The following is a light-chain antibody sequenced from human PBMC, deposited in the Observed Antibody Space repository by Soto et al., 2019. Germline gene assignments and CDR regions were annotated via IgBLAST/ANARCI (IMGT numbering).Light chain of an antibody. CDR1: SSDVGGYRY. CDR2: DVS. V-gene: IGLV2-14*03. CDR3: SSYTSSSTLV. J-gene: IGLJ1*01. Sequence: QSALTQPASVSGSPGQSITISCTGTSSDVGGYRYDSWYQHLPGKAPKLMIYDVSNRPSGVSNRFSGSKSGNTASLTISGLQAEDEADYYCSSYTSSSTLVFGTGTKVTVL.